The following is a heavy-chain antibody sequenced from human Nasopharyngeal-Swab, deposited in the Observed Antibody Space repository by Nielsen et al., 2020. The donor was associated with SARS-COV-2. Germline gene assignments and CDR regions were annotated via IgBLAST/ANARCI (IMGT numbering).Heavy chain of an antibody. CDR3: ARTAGYYYMDV. CDR1: GGSFSGYY. Sequence: GSLRLSCAVYGGSFSGYYWSWIRQPPGKGLEWIGEINHSGSTNYNPSLKSRVTISVDTSKNQFSLKLSPVTAADTAVYYCARTAGYYYMDVWGKGTTVTVSS. J-gene: IGHJ6*03. V-gene: IGHV4-34*01. CDR2: INHSGST. D-gene: IGHD6-13*01.